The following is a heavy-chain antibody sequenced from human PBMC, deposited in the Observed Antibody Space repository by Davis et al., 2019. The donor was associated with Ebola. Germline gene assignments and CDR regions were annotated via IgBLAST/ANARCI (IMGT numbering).Heavy chain of an antibody. CDR2: IGTAGDT. CDR1: GFTFSSYD. CDR3: ARRSGSWGAFDI. D-gene: IGHD5-12*01. Sequence: PGGSLRLSCAASGFTFSSYDMHWVRQATGKGLEWVSAIGTAGDTYYPGSVKGRFTISRENAKNSLYLQMNSLRAGDTAVYYCARRSGSWGAFDIWGQGTMVTVSS. V-gene: IGHV3-13*01. J-gene: IGHJ3*02.